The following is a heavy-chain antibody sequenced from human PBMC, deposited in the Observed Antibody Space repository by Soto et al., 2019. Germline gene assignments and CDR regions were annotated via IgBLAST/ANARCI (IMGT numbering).Heavy chain of an antibody. CDR2: IYHSGST. J-gene: IGHJ6*02. CDR3: ARAGRYYYYGMDV. V-gene: IGHV4-4*02. Sequence: SETLSLTCAVSGGSISSSNWCSCVRQPPGKGLEWIGEIYHSGSTNYNPSLKSRVTISVDKSKNQFSLKLSSVTAADTAVYYCARAGRYYYYGMDVWGQGTTVTVSS. CDR1: GGSISSSNW. D-gene: IGHD1-26*01.